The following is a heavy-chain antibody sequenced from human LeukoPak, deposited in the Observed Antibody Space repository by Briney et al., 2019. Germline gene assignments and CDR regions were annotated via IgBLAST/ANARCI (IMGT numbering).Heavy chain of an antibody. CDR1: GFTFSSYG. CDR3: AKGEIAVAEY. Sequence: GGSLRLSCAASGFTFSSYGMHWVRQAPGKGLEWVAVISYDGSNKYYADSVKGRFTISRDNSKNTLYLQMNSLRAEDTAVYYCAKGEIAVAEYWGQGTLVTASS. CDR2: ISYDGSNK. V-gene: IGHV3-30*18. J-gene: IGHJ4*02. D-gene: IGHD6-19*01.